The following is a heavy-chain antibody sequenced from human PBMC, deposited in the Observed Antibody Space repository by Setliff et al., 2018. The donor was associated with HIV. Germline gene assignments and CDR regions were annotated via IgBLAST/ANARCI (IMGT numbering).Heavy chain of an antibody. D-gene: IGHD3-10*01. Sequence: PSGTLSLTCAVYGGSFSGYYWTWIRQPPGKGLEWIGEIDHSGSTNYNPSLKSRVTISEDTSKNQSSLKLRSMTAADTAVYYCARDYYDDSYYRPGIYYYYYMDVWGKGTTVTVSS. CDR3: ARDYYDDSYYRPGIYYYYYMDV. J-gene: IGHJ6*03. V-gene: IGHV4-34*01. CDR1: GGSFSGYY. CDR2: IDHSGST.